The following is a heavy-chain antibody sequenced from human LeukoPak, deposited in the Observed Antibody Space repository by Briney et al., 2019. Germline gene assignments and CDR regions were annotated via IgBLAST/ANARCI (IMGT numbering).Heavy chain of an antibody. Sequence: SGPTLIYTAPSLTLTCTYSRWSRSTRGMCVSWIRQPPGKALEWLARIDWDDDKYYSTSLKTSLAISKDTSKNQVLLTMTNMDPVDTRTYNSARISYRPCRYVYYWGQGTLVTVSS. CDR2: IDWDDDK. V-gene: IGHV2-70*11. CDR1: RWSRSTRGMC. CDR3: ARISYRPCRYVYY. J-gene: IGHJ4*02.